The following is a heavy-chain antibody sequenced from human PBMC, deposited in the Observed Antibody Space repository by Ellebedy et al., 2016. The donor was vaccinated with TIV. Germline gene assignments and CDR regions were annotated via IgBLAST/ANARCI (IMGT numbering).Heavy chain of an antibody. Sequence: GESLKISXAASGFTFSSYDMHWVRQATGKGLEWVSAIGTAGDTYYPGSVKGRFTISRENAKNSLYLQMNSLRAGDTAVYYCAASMVRVHWGQGTLVTASS. CDR3: AASMVRVH. CDR2: IGTAGDT. D-gene: IGHD3-10*01. V-gene: IGHV3-13*01. CDR1: GFTFSSYD. J-gene: IGHJ4*02.